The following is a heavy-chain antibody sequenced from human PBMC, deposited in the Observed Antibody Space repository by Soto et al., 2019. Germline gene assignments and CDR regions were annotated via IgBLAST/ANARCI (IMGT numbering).Heavy chain of an antibody. D-gene: IGHD3-3*01. J-gene: IGHJ4*02. CDR1: GGSFSGYY. CDR3: ARVQLRFLEWLFDY. V-gene: IGHV4-34*01. CDR2: INHSGST. Sequence: SETLSLTCAVYGGSFSGYYWGWIRQPPGKGLEWIGEINHSGSTNYNPSLKSRVTISVDTSKNQFSLKLSSVTAADTAVYYCARVQLRFLEWLFDYWGQGTLVTVSS.